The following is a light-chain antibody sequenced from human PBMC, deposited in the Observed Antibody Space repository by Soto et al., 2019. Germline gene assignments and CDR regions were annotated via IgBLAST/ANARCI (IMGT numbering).Light chain of an antibody. CDR3: QQYGRSPGLLT. V-gene: IGKV3-20*01. Sequence: EIVLTQSPGTLSLSPGERVTLSCRASQSVTSTYLAWYQQKPGQAPRLLIYDASTRATGTPDRFSGSGSGTDFTLTISRLEPEDFAVYYCQQYGRSPGLLTFGPGTKVDIK. J-gene: IGKJ3*01. CDR2: DAS. CDR1: QSVTSTY.